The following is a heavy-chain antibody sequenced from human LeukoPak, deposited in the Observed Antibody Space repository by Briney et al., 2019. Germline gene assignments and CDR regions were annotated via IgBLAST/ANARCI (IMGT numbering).Heavy chain of an antibody. CDR2: ISGLGVST. J-gene: IGHJ4*02. CDR3: AIDPNWGTHS. CDR1: GFTFTSYA. Sequence: TGGSLRLSCAASGFTFTSYAMNWVRQAPGKGLEWVSSISGLGVSTYYAESVRGRFTISRDNSKNALYLQMNSLRVEDTAVYYCAIDPNWGTHSWGQGVLVTVSS. V-gene: IGHV3-23*01. D-gene: IGHD7-27*01.